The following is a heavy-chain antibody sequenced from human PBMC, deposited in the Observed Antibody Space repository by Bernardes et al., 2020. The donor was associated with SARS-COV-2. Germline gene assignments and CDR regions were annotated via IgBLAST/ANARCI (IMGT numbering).Heavy chain of an antibody. CDR3: ATDQRYYDILTGRTYYYGMDV. CDR2: FDPEDGET. CDR1: GYTLTALS. D-gene: IGHD3-9*01. J-gene: IGHJ6*02. Sequence: ASVKVSCEVSGYTLTALSMHWVRQAPGKGLEWMGGFDPEDGETIYAQKFQGRVTMTEDTSTDTAYMELSSLRSEDTAVYYCATDQRYYDILTGRTYYYGMDVWGQGTTVTVSS. V-gene: IGHV1-24*01.